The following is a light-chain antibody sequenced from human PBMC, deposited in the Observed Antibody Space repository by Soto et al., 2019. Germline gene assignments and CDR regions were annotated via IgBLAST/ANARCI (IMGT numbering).Light chain of an antibody. J-gene: IGKJ5*01. CDR1: QDIATS. V-gene: IGKV1-33*01. Sequence: DIQMTQSPSSLSPSVGDRVTITCQATQDIATSLNWYQQKPGKAPKLLIYDASNLQPGAPSRFSGSGSGTDFTFTISSLQPGDIATYYCQQFYDFPITFGQGSRLEIK. CDR2: DAS. CDR3: QQFYDFPIT.